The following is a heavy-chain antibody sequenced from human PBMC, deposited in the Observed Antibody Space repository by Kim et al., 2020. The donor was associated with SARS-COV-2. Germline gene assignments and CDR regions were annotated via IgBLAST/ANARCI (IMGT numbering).Heavy chain of an antibody. J-gene: IGHJ4*02. CDR2: IKSKTDGGTT. CDR3: TTDCSMARGVIKWGICY. Sequence: GGSLRLSCAASGFTFSNAWMSWVRQAPGQGLEWVGRIKSKTDGGTTEYAAPVKGRFTISRDDSKDTLHLQMDSLKTEDTAVYYCTTDCSMARGVIKWGICYWGQGILVTVSS. D-gene: IGHD3-10*01. V-gene: IGHV3-15*01. CDR1: GFTFSNAW.